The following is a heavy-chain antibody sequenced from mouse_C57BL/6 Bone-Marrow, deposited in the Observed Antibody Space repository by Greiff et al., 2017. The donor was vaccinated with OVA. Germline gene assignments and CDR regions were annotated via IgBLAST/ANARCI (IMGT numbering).Heavy chain of an antibody. CDR2: IDPSDSYT. CDR1: GYTFTSYW. CDR3: ARSGAYSNYLY. D-gene: IGHD2-5*01. J-gene: IGHJ3*01. Sequence: QVQLQQPGAELVRPGTSVKLSCKASGYTFTSYWMHWVKQRPGQGLEWIGVIDPSDSYTNYNQKFKGKATLTVDTSSSTAYMQLSSLTSEDSAVYYCARSGAYSNYLYWGQGTLVTVSA. V-gene: IGHV1-59*01.